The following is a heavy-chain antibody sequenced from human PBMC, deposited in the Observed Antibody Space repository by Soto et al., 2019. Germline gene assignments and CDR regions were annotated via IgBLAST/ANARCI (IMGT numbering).Heavy chain of an antibody. Sequence: QVQLVQSGAEVKKPGASVKVSCKASGYTFTSHGISWVRQAPGQGLEWMGWISAYNGDTNYAQKLQGRVTVTTDTSTSTAYMGLRSLRSEDTAVYYCARMVRGSNIDYYHYMDVWGKGTTVTVSS. D-gene: IGHD3-10*01. V-gene: IGHV1-18*01. J-gene: IGHJ6*03. CDR1: GYTFTSHG. CDR2: ISAYNGDT. CDR3: ARMVRGSNIDYYHYMDV.